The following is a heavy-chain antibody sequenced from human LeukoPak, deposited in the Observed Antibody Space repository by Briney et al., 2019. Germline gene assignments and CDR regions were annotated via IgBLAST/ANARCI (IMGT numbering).Heavy chain of an antibody. J-gene: IGHJ4*02. CDR2: ISSSSSYT. Sequence: GGSLRLSCAASGFTFSDYYMSWIRQAPGKGLEWVSYISSSSSYTNYADSVKGRFTISRDNAKNSLYLQMNSLRAEDTAVYYCARACSGGSCYPGYWGQGTLVTVST. CDR3: ARACSGGSCYPGY. D-gene: IGHD2-15*01. CDR1: GFTFSDYY. V-gene: IGHV3-11*05.